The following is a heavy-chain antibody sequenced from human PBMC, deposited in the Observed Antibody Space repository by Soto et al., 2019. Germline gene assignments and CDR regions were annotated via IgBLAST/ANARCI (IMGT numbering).Heavy chain of an antibody. D-gene: IGHD3-10*01. CDR2: ISYDGSNK. CDR3: ARDTRNIWFGELSAFDY. CDR1: GFTFSSYA. V-gene: IGHV3-30-3*01. J-gene: IGHJ4*02. Sequence: PGGSLRLSCAASGFTFSSYAMHWVRQAPGKGLEWVAVISYDGSNKYYADSVKGRFTISRDNSKNTLYLQMNSLRAEDTAVYYCARDTRNIWFGELSAFDYWGQGTLVTVSS.